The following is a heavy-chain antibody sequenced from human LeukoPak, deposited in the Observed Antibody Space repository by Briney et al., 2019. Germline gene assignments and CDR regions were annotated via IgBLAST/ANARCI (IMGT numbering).Heavy chain of an antibody. D-gene: IGHD3-22*01. CDR1: GFTFSSYS. Sequence: GGSLRLSCAASGFTFSSYSMNWVRQAPGKGLEWVSSISSSSSYIYYADSVKGRFTISRDNAKNSLYLQMNSLRAEDTAVYYCARDLSYDSSGYRPHDAFDIWGQGTMVTVSS. CDR2: ISSSSSYI. CDR3: ARDLSYDSSGYRPHDAFDI. V-gene: IGHV3-21*01. J-gene: IGHJ3*02.